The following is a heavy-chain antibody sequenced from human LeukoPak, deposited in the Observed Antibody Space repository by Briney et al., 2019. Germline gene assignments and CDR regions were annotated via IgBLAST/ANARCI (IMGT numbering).Heavy chain of an antibody. Sequence: GGSLRLSCAASGFTVSSNYMGWVRQAPGKGLEWVSVIYSGGSTYYADSVKGRFTISRHNSKNTLYLQMNSLRAEDTAVYYCARGRSYYDSSGYDFDYWGQGTLVTVSS. J-gene: IGHJ4*02. CDR3: ARGRSYYDSSGYDFDY. D-gene: IGHD3-22*01. CDR2: IYSGGST. V-gene: IGHV3-53*04. CDR1: GFTVSSNY.